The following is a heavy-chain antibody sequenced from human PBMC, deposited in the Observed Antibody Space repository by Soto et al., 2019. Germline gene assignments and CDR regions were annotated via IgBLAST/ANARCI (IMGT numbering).Heavy chain of an antibody. J-gene: IGHJ4*02. CDR1: GFTFSSYS. CDR3: ETGIVVVPAAMAADY. CDR2: ISSSSSYI. V-gene: IGHV3-21*01. D-gene: IGHD2-2*01. Sequence: EVQLVESGGGLVKPGGSLRLSCAASGFTFSSYSMNWVRQAPGKGLEWVSSISSSSSYIYYADSVKGRFTISRDNAKNSLYLQMNNLRAEDTAVYYCETGIVVVPAAMAADYWGQGTLVTVSS.